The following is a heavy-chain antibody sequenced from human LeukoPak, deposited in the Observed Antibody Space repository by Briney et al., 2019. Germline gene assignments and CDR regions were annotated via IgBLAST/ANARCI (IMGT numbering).Heavy chain of an antibody. CDR1: GYIFTTYA. CDR3: ATTVSAGTYRYFQH. D-gene: IGHD6-13*01. Sequence: ASVKVSCKASGYIFTTYAMHWVRQAPGQSLKWMGWINACNGNTKYLQKFQGRVTITRDTSANIAYMELSSLRSEDTAVYYCATTVSAGTYRYFQHWGQGTLVTVSS. J-gene: IGHJ1*01. V-gene: IGHV1-3*01. CDR2: INACNGNT.